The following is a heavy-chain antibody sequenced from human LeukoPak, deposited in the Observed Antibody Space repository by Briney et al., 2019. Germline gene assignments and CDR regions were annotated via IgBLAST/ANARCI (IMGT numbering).Heavy chain of an antibody. CDR3: ARSGSYSYYYYYGMDV. J-gene: IGHJ6*02. Sequence: SETLSLTCTVSGYSISSGYYWGWIRQPPGKGLEWIGSIYHSGSTYYNPSLKSRVTISVDTSKNQFSLKLSSVTAADTAVYYCARSGSYSYYYYYGMDVWGQGTTVTVSS. D-gene: IGHD1-26*01. CDR1: GYSISSGYY. V-gene: IGHV4-38-2*02. CDR2: IYHSGST.